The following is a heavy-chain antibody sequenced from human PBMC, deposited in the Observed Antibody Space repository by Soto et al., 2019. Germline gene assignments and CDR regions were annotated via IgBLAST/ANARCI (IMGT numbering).Heavy chain of an antibody. Sequence: QVQQLESGPGLVKPWDTLSLTCTVSGAYISDFSWIWIRHPAGKGLEWIGRITVNGNTQYNPSFRSRVTMSMDTSRNQFSLNLQSATAADTALYYCARESGENWTYEAHWGQGTLVTVSS. J-gene: IGHJ1*01. CDR3: ARESGENWTYEAH. V-gene: IGHV4-4*07. D-gene: IGHD1-7*01. CDR2: ITVNGNT. CDR1: GAYISDFS.